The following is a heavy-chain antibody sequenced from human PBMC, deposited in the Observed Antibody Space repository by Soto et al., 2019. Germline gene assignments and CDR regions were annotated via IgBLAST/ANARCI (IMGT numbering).Heavy chain of an antibody. CDR1: GFSFSDYV. J-gene: IGHJ4*02. V-gene: IGHV3-33*01. D-gene: IGHD1-1*01. CDR3: ARWNGYGDS. CDR2: MWYHGRDL. Sequence: QPGGSLRLSCAASGFSFSDYVMHWVRQAPGKGLEWVAVMWYHGRDLFYTDSVKGRFTISRDNSKNTVYLQMNSLRAEDTAVYYCARWNGYGDSWGQGTLVTVSS.